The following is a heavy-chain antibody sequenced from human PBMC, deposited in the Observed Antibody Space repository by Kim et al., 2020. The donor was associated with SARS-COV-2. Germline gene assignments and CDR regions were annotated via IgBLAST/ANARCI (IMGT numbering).Heavy chain of an antibody. J-gene: IGHJ4*02. CDR1: GLTFSTYW. CDR3: ARGGSHTPMAHEY. V-gene: IGHV3-74*01. D-gene: IGHD5-18*01. CDR2: INTDGSTT. Sequence: GGSLRLSCAASGLTFSTYWMHWVRQAPGKGLVWVSHINTDGSTTNYADSVKGRFSISRDNGKNTVYLQINSLRAEDTAIYYCARGGSHTPMAHEYWGQGTLVTVSS.